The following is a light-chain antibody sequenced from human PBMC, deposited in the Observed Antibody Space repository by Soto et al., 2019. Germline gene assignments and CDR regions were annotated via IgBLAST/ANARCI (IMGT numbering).Light chain of an antibody. CDR1: QSVSSN. CDR2: GAS. V-gene: IGKV3-15*01. Sequence: EIVITQSPATLSVSPGERATLSCRASQSVSSNLAWYQQKPGQAPRLLIYGASTRATGIPARFSGSGSGTEFTLTISSLQSEDFAVYYCQQYNNWPPTWTFGQGTKVDIK. CDR3: QQYNNWPPTWT. J-gene: IGKJ1*01.